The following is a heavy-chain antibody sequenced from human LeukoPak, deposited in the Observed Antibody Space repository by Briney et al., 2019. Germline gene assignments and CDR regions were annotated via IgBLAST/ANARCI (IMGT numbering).Heavy chain of an antibody. Sequence: GGSLRLSCAASGFTIINAWMTWVRQAPGKGLEWIGRIKSKTNGGTTDYATPVKGRFTFSRDDSKSTLYLQMDSLKTEDTAVYYCTTAPDTSDYWGQGTLVTVSS. CDR2: IKSKTNGGTT. CDR1: GFTIINAW. V-gene: IGHV3-15*01. CDR3: TTAPDTSDY. D-gene: IGHD5-18*01. J-gene: IGHJ4*02.